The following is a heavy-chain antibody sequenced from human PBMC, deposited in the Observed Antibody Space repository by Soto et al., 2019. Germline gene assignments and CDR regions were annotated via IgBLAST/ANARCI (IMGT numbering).Heavy chain of an antibody. CDR3: ASGPQYANFDY. CDR2: IYFSGGT. CDR1: GGSIGSGGYY. J-gene: IGHJ4*02. Sequence: QVQLQESGPGLVKPSQTLSLTCTVSGGSIGSGGYYWSWIRQPPGKGLEWIGYIYFSGGTYYNPSLKSRVTISVDTSKNQFSLKLSSVTAADTAVYYCASGPQYANFDYWGQGTLVTVSS. V-gene: IGHV4-31*03. D-gene: IGHD4-4*01.